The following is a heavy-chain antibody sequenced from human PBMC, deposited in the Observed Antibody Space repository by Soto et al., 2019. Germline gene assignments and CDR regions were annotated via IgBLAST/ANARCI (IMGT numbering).Heavy chain of an antibody. J-gene: IGHJ6*02. D-gene: IGHD1-26*01. V-gene: IGHV1-69*13. CDR3: ARDSLAATNNPATHYYGMDV. CDR1: GGTFSSYA. CDR2: IIPIFGTA. Sequence: SVKVSCKASGGTFSSYAISWVRQAPGQELEWMGGIIPIFGTANYAQKFQGRVTITADESTSTAYMELSSLRSEDTAVYYCARDSLAATNNPATHYYGMDVWGQGTTVTV.